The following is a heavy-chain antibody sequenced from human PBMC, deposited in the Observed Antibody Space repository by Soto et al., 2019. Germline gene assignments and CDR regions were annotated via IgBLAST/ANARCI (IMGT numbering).Heavy chain of an antibody. Sequence: EVQLLESGGGLVQPGGSLRLSCAASGFTFSSYAMSWVRQAPGKGLEWVSAISGSGGSTYYADSVKGRFTISRDNSTNTLYLQMNSLRAEDTAVYYCAKDGDIVVVVAATRGYDYWGQGTLVTVSS. CDR3: AKDGDIVVVVAATRGYDY. V-gene: IGHV3-23*01. CDR2: ISGSGGST. CDR1: GFTFSSYA. D-gene: IGHD2-15*01. J-gene: IGHJ4*02.